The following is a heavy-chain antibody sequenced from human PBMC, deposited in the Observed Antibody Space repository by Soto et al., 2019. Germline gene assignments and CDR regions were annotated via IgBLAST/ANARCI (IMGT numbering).Heavy chain of an antibody. J-gene: IGHJ4*02. CDR2: IDPSDSQT. Sequence: PGDSLKISCKGSGYSFAGYWIPWGRQKPGKGLGWMGRIDPSDSQTYYSPSFRGHVTITVTKSITTVFLQWSSLRASDTAMYYCARQVYDSDTGPNFQYYFDSWGQGTPVTVSS. CDR1: GYSFAGYW. CDR3: ARQVYDSDTGPNFQYYFDS. D-gene: IGHD3-22*01. V-gene: IGHV5-10-1*01.